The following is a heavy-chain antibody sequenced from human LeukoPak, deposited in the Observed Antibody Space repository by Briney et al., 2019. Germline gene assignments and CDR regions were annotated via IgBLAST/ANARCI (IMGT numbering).Heavy chain of an antibody. V-gene: IGHV4-30-4*02. D-gene: IGHD3-3*01. Sequence: SDTLSLTRTVSGGSISSGDYYWSWIRQPPGKGLEWIGYIYYSGSTYYNPSLKSRVTISVDTSKNQFSLKLSSVTAADTAVYYCARGRFVYYDFWSGYYPSAGYGMDVWGQGTTVTVSS. J-gene: IGHJ6*02. CDR1: GGSISSGDYY. CDR2: IYYSGST. CDR3: ARGRFVYYDFWSGYYPSAGYGMDV.